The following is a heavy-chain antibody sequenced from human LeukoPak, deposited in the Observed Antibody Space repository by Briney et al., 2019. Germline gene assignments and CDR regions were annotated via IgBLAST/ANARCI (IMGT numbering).Heavy chain of an antibody. CDR2: INPNSGGT. CDR3: ASAITYGKPERNDY. V-gene: IGHV1-2*06. Sequence: ALVKVSCKASGYTFTGYYMHWVRQAPGQGLEWMGRINPNSGGTNYAQKFQGRVTMTRDTSISTAYMELSRLRSDDTAVYYCASAITYGKPERNDYWGQGTLVTVSS. D-gene: IGHD1-14*01. J-gene: IGHJ4*02. CDR1: GYTFTGYY.